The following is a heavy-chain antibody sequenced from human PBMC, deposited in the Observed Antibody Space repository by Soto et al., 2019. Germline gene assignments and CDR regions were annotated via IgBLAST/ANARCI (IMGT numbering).Heavy chain of an antibody. D-gene: IGHD3-10*01. V-gene: IGHV4-30-4*01. CDR3: ARWWFGEFFDY. CDR2: IYYSGST. CDR1: GGSISSGDYY. Sequence: SETQSLTCTVSGGSISSGDYYWSWIRQPPGKGLEWIGYIYYSGSTYYNPSLKSRVTISVDTSKNQFSLKLSSVTAADTAVYYCARWWFGEFFDYWGQGTLVTVSS. J-gene: IGHJ4*02.